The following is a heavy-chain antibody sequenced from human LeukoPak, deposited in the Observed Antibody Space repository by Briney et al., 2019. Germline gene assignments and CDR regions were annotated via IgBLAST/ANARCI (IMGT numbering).Heavy chain of an antibody. V-gene: IGHV3-53*01. J-gene: IGHJ3*01. CDR3: AREGRGYTYGYNDAFDL. CDR1: GFTVSSNY. D-gene: IGHD5-18*01. CDR2: MYSDGRT. Sequence: GGSLRLSCAASGFTVSSNYMSWVRQAPGKGLEWVSVMYSDGRTKYADSVRGRFIISRDNSKNTLYLQMNSLRAEDTAVYYCAREGRGYTYGYNDAFDLWAKGQWSPSLQ.